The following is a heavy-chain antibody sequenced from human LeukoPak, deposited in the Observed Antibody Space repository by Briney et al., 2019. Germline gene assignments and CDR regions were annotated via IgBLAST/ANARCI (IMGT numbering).Heavy chain of an antibody. D-gene: IGHD6-6*01. Sequence: SETLSLTCAVYGGSFSGYSWSWIRRPPGKGLEWIGEINHSGSTNYNPSLKSRVTISVDTSKNQFSLKLGSVTAADTAVYYCARGVSSRSSGDYYYYYMDVWGKGTTVTVSS. CDR2: INHSGST. CDR3: ARGVSSRSSGDYYYYYMDV. J-gene: IGHJ6*03. V-gene: IGHV4-34*01. CDR1: GGSFSGYS.